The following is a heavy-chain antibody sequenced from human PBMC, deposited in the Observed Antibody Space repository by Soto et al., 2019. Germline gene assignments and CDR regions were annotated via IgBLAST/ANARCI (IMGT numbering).Heavy chain of an antibody. CDR2: LSESGETT. D-gene: IGHD2-2*01. CDR1: GFTFSSSA. V-gene: IGHV3-23*01. CDR3: AKDSGFDSTD. J-gene: IGHJ4*02. Sequence: EVQLLESGGGLVQPGGSLRLSCAASGFTFSSSAMSWVRQAPGRGLEWISGLSESGETTYYADSVKGRFTISRDTSKSTLYLQRNSLRVEDTAVYYCAKDSGFDSTDWGQGTLVTVSS.